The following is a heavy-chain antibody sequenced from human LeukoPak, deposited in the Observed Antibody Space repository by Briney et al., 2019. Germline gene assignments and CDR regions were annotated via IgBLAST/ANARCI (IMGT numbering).Heavy chain of an antibody. D-gene: IGHD2-21*01. J-gene: IGHJ4*02. Sequence: SVKVSCKASGGTFSSYTISWVRQAPGQGLEWMGRIIPILGIANYAQKFQGRVTITADKSTSTAYMELSSLRSEDTAVYYCARDFYCGGDCYLPFDYWGQRTLVTVSS. CDR1: GGTFSSYT. V-gene: IGHV1-69*04. CDR3: ARDFYCGGDCYLPFDY. CDR2: IIPILGIA.